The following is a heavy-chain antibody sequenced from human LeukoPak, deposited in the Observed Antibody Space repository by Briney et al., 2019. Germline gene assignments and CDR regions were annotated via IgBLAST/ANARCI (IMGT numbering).Heavy chain of an antibody. V-gene: IGHV1-8*01. J-gene: IGHJ6*02. D-gene: IGHD3-9*01. CDR1: GYTFTSYD. Sequence: ASVKVSCKASGYTFTSYDINWVRQATGQGLEWMGWMNPNSGNTGYAQKFQGRVTMTRNTSISTAYMELSSLRSEDTAVYYCARAPAPYYDILTGYTRGGPNGMDVWGQGTTVTVSS. CDR3: ARAPAPYYDILTGYTRGGPNGMDV. CDR2: MNPNSGNT.